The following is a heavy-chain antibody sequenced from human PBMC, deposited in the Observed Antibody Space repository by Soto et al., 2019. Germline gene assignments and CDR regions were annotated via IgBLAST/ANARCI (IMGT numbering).Heavy chain of an antibody. CDR1: GFSISGYW. J-gene: IGHJ4*02. CDR2: INSDGSST. Sequence: EVQLVESGGGLVQLGGSLRLSCAVSGFSISGYWMHWVRQAAGKGLVWVSRINSDGSSTTYADSVKGRFTISRDNTKNTLYLQMNSLTVEDKARYYCASGPWIDYWGQGTLVTVSS. D-gene: IGHD5-12*01. CDR3: ASGPWIDY. V-gene: IGHV3-74*01.